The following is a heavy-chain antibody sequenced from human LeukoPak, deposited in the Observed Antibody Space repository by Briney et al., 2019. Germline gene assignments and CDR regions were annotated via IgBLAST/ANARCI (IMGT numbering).Heavy chain of an antibody. CDR2: IKSKTDGGTA. CDR3: TRDRGTYNWFDP. CDR1: GFTFSNAW. Sequence: PGGSLRLSCAASGFTFSNAWMNWVRQAPGKGLEWVGRIKSKTDGGTADYAAPVRGRFTISRDDSKDTAFLHMDSLKTEDTALYYCTRDRGTYNWFDPWGQGTLVTVSS. V-gene: IGHV3-15*01. D-gene: IGHD2-15*01. J-gene: IGHJ5*02.